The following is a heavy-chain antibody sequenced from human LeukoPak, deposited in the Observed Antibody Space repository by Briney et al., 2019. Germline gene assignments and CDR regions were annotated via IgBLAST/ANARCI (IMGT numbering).Heavy chain of an antibody. CDR2: INPSGGYT. V-gene: IGHV1-46*01. D-gene: IGHD3-22*01. J-gene: IGHJ4*02. CDR1: GYTFTSYY. CDR3: ASESSSGYYRFDY. Sequence: GASVKVSCKASGYTFTSYYMYWVRQAPGQGLEWMGIINPSGGYTSYAQKFQGRVTMTRDTSTSTVYMELSSLTSEDTAVYYCASESSSGYYRFDYWGQGTLVTVSS.